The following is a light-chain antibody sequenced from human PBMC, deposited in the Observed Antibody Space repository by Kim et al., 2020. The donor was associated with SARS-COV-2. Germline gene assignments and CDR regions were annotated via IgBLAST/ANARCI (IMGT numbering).Light chain of an antibody. CDR3: MIWHNSAWV. V-gene: IGLV5-45*02. Sequence: QPVLTQPSSLSASPGASASLTCTLHSGINVETYRIYWYQQKPGSPPQSLLRYKSDSDKQRDSGVPSRFSGSKDASANAGILFISGLQSEDEADYHCMIWHNSAWVFGGGTQLTVL. J-gene: IGLJ3*02. CDR2: YKSDSDK. CDR1: SGINVETYR.